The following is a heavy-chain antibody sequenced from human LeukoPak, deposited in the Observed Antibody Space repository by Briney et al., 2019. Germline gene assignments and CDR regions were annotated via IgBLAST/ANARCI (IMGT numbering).Heavy chain of an antibody. D-gene: IGHD1-26*01. CDR1: GGSISSGSYY. Sequence: PSQTLSLTCTVSGGSISSGSYYWSWIRQPAGKGLEWIGRIYTSGSTNYNPSLKSRVTISVDTSRNQVSLRLTSVTAADTAVYYCARLSVIVGAALEYYYYYMDVWGQGTTVTVSS. CDR3: ARLSVIVGAALEYYYYYMDV. J-gene: IGHJ6*03. V-gene: IGHV4-61*02. CDR2: IYTSGST.